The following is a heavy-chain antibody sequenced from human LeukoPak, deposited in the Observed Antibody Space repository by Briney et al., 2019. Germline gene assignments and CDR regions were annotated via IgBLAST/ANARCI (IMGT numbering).Heavy chain of an antibody. CDR1: GFTFSSYS. J-gene: IGHJ4*02. Sequence: GGSLRLSCAASGFTFSSYSMNWVRQAPGKGLEWVSSISSSSRYIYYADSVKGRFTISRDNAKNSLYLQMNSLRAEDTAVYYCARDLLTYSSSWDYWGQGTLVTVSS. CDR2: ISSSSRYI. CDR3: ARDLLTYSSSWDY. D-gene: IGHD6-13*01. V-gene: IGHV3-21*01.